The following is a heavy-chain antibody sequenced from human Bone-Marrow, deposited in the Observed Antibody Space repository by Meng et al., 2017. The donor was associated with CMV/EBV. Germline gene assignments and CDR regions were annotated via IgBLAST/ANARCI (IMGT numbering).Heavy chain of an antibody. J-gene: IGHJ4*02. CDR2: INPNSGGT. Sequence: ASVKVSCKASGYTFTGYNIHWVRQAPGQGLEWMGWINPNSGGTNYAQKFQGKVTMTRDTSISTAYMEVRRLRSGDTVGYYCARAQVGITMFHGVTPYIDYWGQGPLVTVSS. CDR3: ARAQVGITMFHGVTPYIDY. V-gene: IGHV1-2*02. D-gene: IGHD3-10*01. CDR1: GYTFTGYN.